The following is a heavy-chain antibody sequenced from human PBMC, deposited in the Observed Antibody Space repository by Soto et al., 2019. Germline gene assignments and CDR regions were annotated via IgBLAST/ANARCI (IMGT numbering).Heavy chain of an antibody. CDR1: GGSISSYY. CDR2: IYYSGST. J-gene: IGHJ1*01. V-gene: IGHV4-59*01. D-gene: IGHD5-12*01. Sequence: SETLSLTCTVSGGSISSYYWSWIRQPPGKGLEWIGYIYYSGSTNYNPSLKSRVTISVDTSKNQFSLKLSSVTAADTAVYYCARDSSYSGYDLYFQHWGQGTPVTVSS. CDR3: ARDSSYSGYDLYFQH.